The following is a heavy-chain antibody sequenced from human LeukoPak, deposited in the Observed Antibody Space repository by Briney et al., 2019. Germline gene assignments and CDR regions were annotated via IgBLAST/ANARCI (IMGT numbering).Heavy chain of an antibody. CDR2: ISSTGGRT. J-gene: IGHJ4*02. V-gene: IGHV3-64*04. CDR1: GFTFSSYG. Sequence: PGGSLRLSCSASGFTFSSYGMYWVRQGPGKGLEYVSAISSTGGRTDYADSAKGRFVVSRDNSKNTLYLQMTSLRAEDTALYYCARVSENLFHYWGQGTLVTVSS. CDR3: ARVSENLFHY.